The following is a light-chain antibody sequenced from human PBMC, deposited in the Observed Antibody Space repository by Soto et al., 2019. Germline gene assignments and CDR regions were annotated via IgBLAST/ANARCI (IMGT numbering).Light chain of an antibody. J-gene: IGLJ2*01. V-gene: IGLV4-69*01. CDR3: QTWGTGNVV. Sequence: QLVLTQSPSASASLGASVKLTCTLSSGHSSYAIAWHQQQPEKGPRYLMKLNSDDSHSKGDGIPDRFSGSSSGAERYLTISSLQSEDEADYYCQTWGTGNVVFGGGTKLTVL. CDR2: LNSDDSH. CDR1: SGHSSYA.